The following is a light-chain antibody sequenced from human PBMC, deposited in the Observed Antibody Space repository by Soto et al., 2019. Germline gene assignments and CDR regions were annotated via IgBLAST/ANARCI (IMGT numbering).Light chain of an antibody. CDR3: CSSAGSRPLV. CDR1: SSDVGSYNL. V-gene: IGLV2-23*01. CDR2: EGS. Sequence: QSALTQPASVSGSPGQSITISCPGTSSDVGSYNLVSWYQQHPGKAPKLMIYEGSKRPSGVSNRFSGSKSGNTASLTISGLQAEDESDYYCCSSAGSRPLVFGGGTKVTVL. J-gene: IGLJ2*01.